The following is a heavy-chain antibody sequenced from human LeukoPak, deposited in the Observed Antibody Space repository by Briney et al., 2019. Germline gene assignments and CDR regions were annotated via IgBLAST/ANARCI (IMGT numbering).Heavy chain of an antibody. J-gene: IGHJ4*02. CDR2: ISSSSSYI. CDR1: GFTFSSYS. CDR3: ARRNGDVLRYFDWLLTGFDY. V-gene: IGHV3-21*01. D-gene: IGHD3-9*01. Sequence: PGGSLRLSCAASGFTFSSYSMNWVRQAPGKGLEWVSSISSSSSYIHYADSVKGRFTISRDNAKNSLYLQMNSLRAEDTAVYYCARRNGDVLRYFDWLLTGFDYWGQGTLVTVSS.